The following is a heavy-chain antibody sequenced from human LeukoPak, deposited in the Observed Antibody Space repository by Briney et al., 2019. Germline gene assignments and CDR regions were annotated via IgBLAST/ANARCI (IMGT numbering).Heavy chain of an antibody. CDR1: GYTFTGYD. CDR3: ASSDCSGGSCYSDAFDI. V-gene: IGHV1-8*01. Sequence: GASVKVSCKASGYTFTGYDIKWVRQATGQGLAWMGWMNPNSGNTGYAQKFQGRVTMTRNTSISTAYMELSSLRSEDTAVYYCASSDCSGGSCYSDAFDIWGQGTMVTVSS. CDR2: MNPNSGNT. J-gene: IGHJ3*02. D-gene: IGHD2-15*01.